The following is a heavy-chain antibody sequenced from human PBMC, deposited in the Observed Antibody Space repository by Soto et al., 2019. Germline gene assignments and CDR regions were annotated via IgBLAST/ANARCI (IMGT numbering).Heavy chain of an antibody. V-gene: IGHV1-3*01. J-gene: IGHJ3*02. CDR3: ARELAPGDYDRWVWAFDI. D-gene: IGHD4-17*01. Sequence: GASVKVSCKASGYTFTSYAMHWVRQAPGQRLEWMGWINAGNGNTKYSQKFQGRFTISRDNSKNTLYLQMNSLRAEDTAVYYCARELAPGDYDRWVWAFDIWGQGTMVTVSS. CDR1: GYTFTSYA. CDR2: INAGNGNT.